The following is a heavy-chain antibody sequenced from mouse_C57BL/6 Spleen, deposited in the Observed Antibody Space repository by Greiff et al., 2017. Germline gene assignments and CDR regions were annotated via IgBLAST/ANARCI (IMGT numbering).Heavy chain of an antibody. CDR1: GYSFTGYY. V-gene: IGHV1-42*01. J-gene: IGHJ2*01. CDR2: INPSTGGT. CDR3: ARSPYYGSLFDY. Sequence: VQLQQSGPELVKPGASVKISCKASGYSFTGYYMNWVKQSPEKSLEWIGGINPSTGGTTYNQKFKAKATLTVDKSSSTAYMQLKSLTSEDSAVYYCARSPYYGSLFDYWGQGTTLTVSS. D-gene: IGHD1-1*01.